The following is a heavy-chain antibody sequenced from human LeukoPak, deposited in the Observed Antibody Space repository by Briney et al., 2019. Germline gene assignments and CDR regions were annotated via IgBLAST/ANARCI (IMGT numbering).Heavy chain of an antibody. CDR2: ISYDGSNK. CDR3: TRSEYSSSFVY. J-gene: IGHJ4*02. CDR1: GFTFSSYA. V-gene: IGHV3-30-3*01. Sequence: PGGSLRLSCAASGFTFSSYAMHWVRQAPGKGLEWVAVISYDGSNKYYADSVKGRFTISRDNSKNTLYLQMSSLRAEDTAVYYCTRSEYSSSFVYWGQGTLVTVSS. D-gene: IGHD6-6*01.